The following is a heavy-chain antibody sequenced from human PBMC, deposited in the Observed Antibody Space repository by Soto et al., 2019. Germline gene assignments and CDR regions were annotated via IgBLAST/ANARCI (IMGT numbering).Heavy chain of an antibody. D-gene: IGHD1-26*01. CDR3: SADHPHMAMGWPV. Sequence: SVKVSCKASGFDFGSFGIQLLRQTRGRGLEWIGWIVVVSGSTNYARQFQGRVAISRDMSSSTAYLDLYDLKSDDTAVYFCSADHPHMAMGWPVWGQGTTVTVSS. J-gene: IGHJ6*02. V-gene: IGHV1-58*02. CDR2: IVVVSGST. CDR1: GFDFGSFG.